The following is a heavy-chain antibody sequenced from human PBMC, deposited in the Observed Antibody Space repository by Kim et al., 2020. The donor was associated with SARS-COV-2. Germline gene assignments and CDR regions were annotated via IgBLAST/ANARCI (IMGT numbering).Heavy chain of an antibody. CDR2: ITATGGDT. V-gene: IGHV3-23*01. Sequence: GGSLRLSCEASEFTFSNFAMTWVRQAPGKGLEWVSAITATGGDTYYADSVKGRATISRDNSKQALFLQIPSLRAEDTAIYYCAKDNGGYEWQYYYGMDV. D-gene: IGHD3-3*01. CDR1: EFTFSNFA. CDR3: AKDNGGYEWQYYYGMDV. J-gene: IGHJ6*01.